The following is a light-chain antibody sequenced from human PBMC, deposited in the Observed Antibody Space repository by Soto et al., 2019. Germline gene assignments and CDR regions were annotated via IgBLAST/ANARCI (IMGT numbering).Light chain of an antibody. CDR3: MQALLTPYT. J-gene: IGKJ3*01. Sequence: DIVMTQSPLSLPVTPGEPASISCRSSQSLLHSNGYNYLDWYLQKPGQSPQLLIYLGSNRASGVPDRFSGSGSGTDFTLKISRVDAEDVGVYYCMQALLTPYTFGPGTKGDIK. CDR1: QSLLHSNGYNY. CDR2: LGS. V-gene: IGKV2-28*01.